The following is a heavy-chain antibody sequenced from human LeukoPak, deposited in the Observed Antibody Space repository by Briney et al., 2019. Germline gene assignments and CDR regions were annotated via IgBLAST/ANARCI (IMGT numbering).Heavy chain of an antibody. CDR2: IYYSGST. D-gene: IGHD2-15*01. CDR3: ARDGSAYYYYYMDV. J-gene: IGHJ6*03. Sequence: SETLSLTCTVSGGSIHNYYWSWIRQPPGKGLAWIGYIYYSGSTNYNPSLKSRVTISVDTSKNQYSLKLGSVTAADTAVYYCARDGSAYYYYYMDVWGKGTTVTVSS. V-gene: IGHV4-59*01. CDR1: GGSIHNYY.